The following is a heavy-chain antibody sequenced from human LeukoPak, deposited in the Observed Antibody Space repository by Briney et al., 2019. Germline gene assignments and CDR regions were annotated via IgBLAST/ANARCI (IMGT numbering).Heavy chain of an antibody. D-gene: IGHD5-24*01. V-gene: IGHV3-21*04. Sequence: GGSLRLSCAASGFTFSNFAMTWVRQAPGKGLEWVSSITSSSSYIYYADSVKGQFTVSRDNAKNSLYLQMNSLRAEDTAVYYCARASNPWLQLTWGQGTLVTVSS. J-gene: IGHJ5*02. CDR1: GFTFSNFA. CDR3: ARASNPWLQLT. CDR2: ITSSSSYI.